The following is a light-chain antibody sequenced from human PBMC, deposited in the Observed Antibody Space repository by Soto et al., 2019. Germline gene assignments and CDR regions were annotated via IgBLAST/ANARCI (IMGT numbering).Light chain of an antibody. CDR1: DSNIGSKT. V-gene: IGLV1-44*01. CDR3: ASWDYSRDAGVV. J-gene: IGLJ2*01. Sequence: QSVLTQPPSVSGTPGQRVTISCSGSDSNIGSKTVSWYQQLPGTAPKLLIHRDDQRPSGVPDRFSASRSDTSATLAVSGLQSEDEADYYCASWDYSRDAGVVFGGGTKVTVL. CDR2: RDD.